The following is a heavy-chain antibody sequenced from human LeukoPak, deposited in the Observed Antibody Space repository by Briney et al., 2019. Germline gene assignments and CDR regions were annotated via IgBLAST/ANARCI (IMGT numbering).Heavy chain of an antibody. CDR2: IRYDGSNK. CDR1: GFTFSSYG. J-gene: IGHJ5*02. Sequence: GGSLRLSCAASGFTFSSYGMHWVRQAPGKGLEWVAFIRYDGSNKYYADSVKGRFTISRDNSKNTLYLQMNSLRADDTAVYYCARDWFADSSSSGRRYNWFDPWGQGTLVTVSS. CDR3: ARDWFADSSSSGRRYNWFDP. D-gene: IGHD6-6*01. V-gene: IGHV3-30*02.